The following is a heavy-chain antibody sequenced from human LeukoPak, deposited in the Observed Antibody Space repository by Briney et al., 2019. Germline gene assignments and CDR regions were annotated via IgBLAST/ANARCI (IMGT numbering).Heavy chain of an antibody. CDR2: IAHDSTTI. J-gene: IGHJ4*02. Sequence: GGSLRLSCAASGFTFRIYGMSWVRQAPGKGPEWVSYIAHDSTTIYYAYSVRGRFTMSRNNARNSLFLQMNSLRTEDTAMYYCAKATRNGYDCWGQGT. D-gene: IGHD2-2*03. V-gene: IGHV3-48*04. CDR3: AKATRNGYDC. CDR1: GFTFRIYG.